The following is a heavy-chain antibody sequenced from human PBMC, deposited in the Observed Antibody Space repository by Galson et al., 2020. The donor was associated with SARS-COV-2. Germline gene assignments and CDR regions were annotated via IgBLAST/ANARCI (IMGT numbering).Heavy chain of an antibody. J-gene: IGHJ3*02. D-gene: IGHD3-22*01. CDR1: GFTFSNAW. Sequence: ASETLSLTCAASGFTFSNAWMSWVRQAPGKGLEWVGRIKSKTDGGTTDYAAPVKGRFTISRDDSKNTLYLQMNSLKTEDTAVYYCTTVSEPSYYYDSSGYPHGAFDIWGQGTMVTVSS. CDR3: TTVSEPSYYYDSSGYPHGAFDI. CDR2: IKSKTDGGTT. V-gene: IGHV3-15*01.